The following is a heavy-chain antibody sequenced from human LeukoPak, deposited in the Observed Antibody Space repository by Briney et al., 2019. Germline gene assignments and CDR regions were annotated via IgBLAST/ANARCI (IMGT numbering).Heavy chain of an antibody. CDR3: AKGGCSSTTCYLANP. Sequence: PGGSLRLSCAASGLTFSSYGMHWVRQAPGKGLKWVAVISYDGTIRNYADSVKGRFTISRDNSKNTLYLQMNSLTAEDTALYYCAKGGCSSTTCYLANPWGQGTLVTVSS. CDR2: ISYDGTIR. CDR1: GLTFSSYG. J-gene: IGHJ5*02. D-gene: IGHD2-2*01. V-gene: IGHV3-30*18.